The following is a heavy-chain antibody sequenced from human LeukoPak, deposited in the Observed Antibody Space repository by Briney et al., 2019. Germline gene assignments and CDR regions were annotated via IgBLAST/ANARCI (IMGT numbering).Heavy chain of an antibody. CDR3: ARAFPALGSYYFDY. V-gene: IGHV1-69*13. J-gene: IGHJ4*02. CDR2: VVPIFGTA. Sequence: SVKVSCKASGGTFSSYAISWVRQAPGQGLEWMGGVVPIFGTANYAQKFQGRVTITADESTSTAYMELSSLRSEDTAVYYCARAFPALGSYYFDYWGQGTLVTVSS. D-gene: IGHD1-26*01. CDR1: GGTFSSYA.